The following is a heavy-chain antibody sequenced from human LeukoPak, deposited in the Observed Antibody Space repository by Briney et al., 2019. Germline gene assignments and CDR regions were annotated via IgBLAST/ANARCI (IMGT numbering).Heavy chain of an antibody. CDR2: ISSSGSTI. CDR1: GFTFSDYY. V-gene: IGHV3-11*01. J-gene: IGHJ4*02. Sequence: KPGGSLRLSCAASGFTFSDYYMSWIRQAPGKGLEWVSYISSSGSTIYYADSVKGRFTISRDNAKNSLYLQMNSLRAEDTALYYCAKRAGGSSWYFFDYWGQGTLVTVSS. CDR3: AKRAGGSSWYFFDY. D-gene: IGHD6-13*01.